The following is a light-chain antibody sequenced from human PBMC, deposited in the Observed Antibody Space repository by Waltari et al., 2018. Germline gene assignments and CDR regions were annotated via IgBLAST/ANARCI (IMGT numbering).Light chain of an antibody. J-gene: IGLJ2*01. CDR3: QSYDTKVGVV. V-gene: IGLV1-40*01. CDR1: WSHIGAGYD. CDR2: GVN. Sequence: QSVLTQPPSVSGAPGQRVPISCPGSWSHIGAGYDVPWYQQLPGKAPTLLVYGVNTRPPGVPDRLFGSKSGTSASLAIPGLQPEDEADYYCQSYDTKVGVVFGGGSKLTVL.